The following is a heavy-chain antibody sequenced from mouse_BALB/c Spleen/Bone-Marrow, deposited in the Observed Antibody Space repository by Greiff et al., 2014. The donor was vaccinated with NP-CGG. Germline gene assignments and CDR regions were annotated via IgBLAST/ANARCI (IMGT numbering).Heavy chain of an antibody. CDR3: DRRYGSSFDY. CDR2: IDPENGNT. Sequence: EVQLQQSGAELVRPGALVKLSCKASGFNIKDYYMHWVIQRPEQGLEWIGWIDPENGNTIYDPKFQGKASITADTSSTTAYLQLSSLSAEDIAVCYCDRRYGSSFDYWGQGTTLTVSS. D-gene: IGHD1-1*01. V-gene: IGHV14-1*02. J-gene: IGHJ2*01. CDR1: GFNIKDYY.